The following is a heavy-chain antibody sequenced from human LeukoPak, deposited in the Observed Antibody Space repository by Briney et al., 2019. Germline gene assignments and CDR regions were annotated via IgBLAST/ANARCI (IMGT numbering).Heavy chain of an antibody. CDR1: GFTFSSYW. CDR3: AREAYYDSSGYYPDAFDI. Sequence: GGSLRLSCAASGFTFSSYWMHWVRQAPGKGLVWVSRINSDGSSTSYADSVKGRFTISRDNAKNSLYLQMNSLRAEDTAVYYCAREAYYDSSGYYPDAFDIWGQGTMVTVSS. CDR2: INSDGSST. D-gene: IGHD3-22*01. J-gene: IGHJ3*02. V-gene: IGHV3-74*01.